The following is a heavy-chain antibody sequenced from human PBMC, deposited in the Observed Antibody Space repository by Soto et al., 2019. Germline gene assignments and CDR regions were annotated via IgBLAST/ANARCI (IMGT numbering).Heavy chain of an antibody. J-gene: IGHJ6*03. CDR3: ARQTVGVTGDFYYYYYYMDV. V-gene: IGHV3-23*01. D-gene: IGHD2-21*02. Sequence: GGSLRLSCAASGFTFSSYAMSWVRQAPGKGLEWVSAISGSGGSTYYADSVKGRFTISRDNSKNTLYLQMNSLRAEDPAVYYCARQTVGVTGDFYYYYYYMDVWGKGTTVTVSS. CDR1: GFTFSSYA. CDR2: ISGSGGST.